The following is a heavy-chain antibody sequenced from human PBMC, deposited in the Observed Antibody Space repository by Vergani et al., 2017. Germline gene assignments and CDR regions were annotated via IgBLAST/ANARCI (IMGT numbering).Heavy chain of an antibody. CDR3: ARDLLDSSSWATWYYYYMDV. CDR2: INPSGGST. Sequence: QVQLVQSGAEVKKPGASVKVSCKASGYTFTSYYMHWVRQAPGQGLEWMGIINPSGGSTSYAQKFQGRVTMTRDTSTSTDYMELSSLRSEDTAVYYCARDLLDSSSWATWYYYYMDVWGKGTTVTVSS. CDR1: GYTFTSYY. D-gene: IGHD6-13*01. J-gene: IGHJ6*03. V-gene: IGHV1-46*01.